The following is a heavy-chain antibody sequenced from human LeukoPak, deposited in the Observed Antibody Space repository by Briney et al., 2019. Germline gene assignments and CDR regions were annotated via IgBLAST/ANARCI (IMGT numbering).Heavy chain of an antibody. CDR3: ASLGY. CDR2: IYSGGST. V-gene: IGHV3-66*02. J-gene: IGHJ4*02. Sequence: GGSLRLSCVVSGLIVTRDYMSWVRQAPGKGLEWVSAIYSGGSTYYADSVKGRFTISRDNSKNTLYLQMNSLRAADTAGYYCASLGYWGQGTLVTVSS. CDR1: GLIVTRDY.